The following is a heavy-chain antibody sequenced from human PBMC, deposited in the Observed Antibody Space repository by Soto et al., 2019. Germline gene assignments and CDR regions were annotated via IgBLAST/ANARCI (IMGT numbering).Heavy chain of an antibody. D-gene: IGHD2-21*02. Sequence: SVKVSCKASGGTFSSYAISWVRQAPGQGLEWMGGIIPIFGTANYAQKFQGRVTITADESTSTAYMELSSLRSEDTAVYYCAAATWVTAREALFHISSQRTMVTVS. CDR2: IIPIFGTA. CDR1: GGTFSSYA. V-gene: IGHV1-69*13. J-gene: IGHJ3*02. CDR3: AAATWVTAREALFHI.